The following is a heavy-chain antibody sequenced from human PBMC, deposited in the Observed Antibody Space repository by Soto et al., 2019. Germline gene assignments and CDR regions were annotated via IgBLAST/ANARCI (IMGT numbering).Heavy chain of an antibody. D-gene: IGHD2-8*02. CDR3: AATGGNYFGLDV. Sequence: ASLKVSCAASDTAFSHYVINWVLQAPGQGLEWMGWISGYNGNTKYAQKFQDRVTMTADTSTRTAFMEVRSLTSDDTGVYFCAATGGNYFGLDVWGQGTTVTVSS. CDR1: DTAFSHYV. CDR2: ISGYNGNT. V-gene: IGHV1-18*01. J-gene: IGHJ6*02.